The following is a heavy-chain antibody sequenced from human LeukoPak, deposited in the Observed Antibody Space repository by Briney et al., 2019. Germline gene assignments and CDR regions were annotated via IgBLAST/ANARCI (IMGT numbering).Heavy chain of an antibody. CDR2: IFYSGST. V-gene: IGHV4-39*07. J-gene: IGHJ3*02. CDR1: GGSISSSSYY. Sequence: PSETLSLTCTVSGGSISSSSYYWGWIRQPPGKGLEWIANIFYSGSTYYNPSLKSRVTISVDTSKNQFSLKLSSVTAADTAVYYCARYDTSWGVDAFDIWGQGTMVTVSS. D-gene: IGHD3-22*01. CDR3: ARYDTSWGVDAFDI.